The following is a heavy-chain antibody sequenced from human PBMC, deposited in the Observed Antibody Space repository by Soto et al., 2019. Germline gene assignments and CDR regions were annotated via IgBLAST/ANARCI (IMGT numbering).Heavy chain of an antibody. J-gene: IGHJ5*02. CDR2: IYQSGST. CDR3: ARVPST. Sequence: QLQLQESGSGLVKPSQTLSLTCAASGGSIRSGGYYWGWIRQPPGKGLEWIGYIYQSGSTYYNPSVKSRVTISVDSSTNQFSLKLSSVTAADTAVYCCARVPSTWGQGTLVTVSS. CDR1: GGSIRSGGYY. V-gene: IGHV4-30-2*01.